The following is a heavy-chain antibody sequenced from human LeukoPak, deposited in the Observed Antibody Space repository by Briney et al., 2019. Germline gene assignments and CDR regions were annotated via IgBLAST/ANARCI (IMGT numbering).Heavy chain of an antibody. Sequence: GGSLRLSCAASGFTFSSYGMHWVRQAPGKGLEWVAFIRYDGSNKYYADSVKGRFTISRDNSKNTLYLQMNSLRAEDTAVYYCAKDLYDSSCFDYWGQGTLVTVSS. CDR3: AKDLYDSSCFDY. V-gene: IGHV3-30*02. CDR2: IRYDGSNK. J-gene: IGHJ4*02. D-gene: IGHD3-22*01. CDR1: GFTFSSYG.